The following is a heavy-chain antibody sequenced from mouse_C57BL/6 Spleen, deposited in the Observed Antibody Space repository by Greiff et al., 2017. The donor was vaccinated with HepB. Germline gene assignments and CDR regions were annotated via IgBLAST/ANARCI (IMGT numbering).Heavy chain of an antibody. V-gene: IGHV1-50*01. J-gene: IGHJ2*01. CDR2: IDPSDSYT. Sequence: VQLQQPGAELVKPGASVKLSCKASGYTFTSYWMQWVKQRPGQGLEWIGEIDPSDSYTNYNQKFKGKATLTVDTSSSTAYMQLSSLTSEDSAVYYCARELPDYWGQGTTLTVSS. CDR3: ARELPDY. CDR1: GYTFTSYW.